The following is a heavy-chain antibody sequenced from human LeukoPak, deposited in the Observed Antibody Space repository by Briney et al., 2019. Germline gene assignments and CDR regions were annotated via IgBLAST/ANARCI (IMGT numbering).Heavy chain of an antibody. D-gene: IGHD3-10*01. CDR2: RNPNSGNT. CDR3: ARGRSLWFGESAFDY. J-gene: IGHJ4*02. V-gene: IGHV1-8*03. CDR1: GYTFTSYD. Sequence: ASVKVSCKASGYTFTSYDINWVRQATGQGLEWMGWRNPNSGNTGYAQKFQGRVTITRNTSISTAYMELSSLRSEDTAVYYCARGRSLWFGESAFDYWGQGTLVTVSS.